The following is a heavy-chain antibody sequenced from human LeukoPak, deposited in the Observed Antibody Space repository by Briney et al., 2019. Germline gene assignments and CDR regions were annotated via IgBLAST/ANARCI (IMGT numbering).Heavy chain of an antibody. CDR1: GFTFSSYS. D-gene: IGHD2-15*01. V-gene: IGHV3-21*01. Sequence: GGSLRLSCAASGFTFSSYSMNWVRQAPGKGLEWVSSISSSSSYIYYADSVTGRFTISRDNAKNSLYLQMTSLRAEDTAVYYCARDCSGGSCHPRWGQGTLVTVSS. J-gene: IGHJ4*02. CDR3: ARDCSGGSCHPR. CDR2: ISSSSSYI.